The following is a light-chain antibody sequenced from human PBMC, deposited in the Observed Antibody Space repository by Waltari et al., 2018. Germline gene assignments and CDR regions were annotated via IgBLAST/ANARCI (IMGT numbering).Light chain of an antibody. CDR3: QQSYTSPWT. CDR2: AAS. Sequence: IQMTQSPSSLSASVGDRVTITCRASQGIRNDLGWYQQKPGKAPKVLIYAASRLQSGVPSRFSGFGSGTEFTLTISNLQPADFATYYCQQSYTSPWTFGQGTKVEVK. CDR1: QGIRND. V-gene: IGKV1-39*01. J-gene: IGKJ1*01.